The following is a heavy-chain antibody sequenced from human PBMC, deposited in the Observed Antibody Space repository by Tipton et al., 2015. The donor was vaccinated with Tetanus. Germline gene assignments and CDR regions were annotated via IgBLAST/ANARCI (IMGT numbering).Heavy chain of an antibody. CDR2: IYYSGST. D-gene: IGHD3-3*01. V-gene: IGHV4-30-4*01. CDR3: ARITQYDFWSGYAVDY. J-gene: IGHJ4*02. CDR1: GGSISSGDYY. Sequence: TLSLTCTVSGGSISSGDYYWSWIRQPPGKGLEWIGYIYYSGSTYYNPSLKSRVTISVDTSKNQFSLKLSSVTAADTAVYYCARITQYDFWSGYAVDYWGQGTLVTVSS.